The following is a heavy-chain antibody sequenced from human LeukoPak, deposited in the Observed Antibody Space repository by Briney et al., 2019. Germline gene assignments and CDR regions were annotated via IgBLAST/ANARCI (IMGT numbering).Heavy chain of an antibody. CDR3: ARDRDSSGLRDFDL. J-gene: IGHJ2*01. CDR1: GGSISSYY. D-gene: IGHD3-22*01. V-gene: IGHV4-59*01. CDR2: IYYSANT. Sequence: PSETLSLTCTVSGGSISSYYWSWIRQPPGKGLEWIGYIYYSANTNYNPSLKSRVSISIDTSKNQFSLQLSSVTAADTAVYYCARDRDSSGLRDFDLWGRGTLVTVSA.